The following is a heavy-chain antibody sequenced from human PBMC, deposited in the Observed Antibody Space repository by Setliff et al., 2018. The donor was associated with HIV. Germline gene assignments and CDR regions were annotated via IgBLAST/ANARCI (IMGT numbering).Heavy chain of an antibody. J-gene: IGHJ4*02. CDR3: ARRFEQWLAFDY. V-gene: IGHV4-39*01. CDR2: MYYGGIT. CDR1: DGSTSSSSYY. Sequence: SETLSLTCSVSDGSTSSSSYYWGWIRQAPGKGLEWIGTMYYGGITYYNPSLKSRATVSVDTPKNQVSLRLSSVTAADTAVYFCARRFEQWLAFDYWGQGTLVTVSS. D-gene: IGHD6-19*01.